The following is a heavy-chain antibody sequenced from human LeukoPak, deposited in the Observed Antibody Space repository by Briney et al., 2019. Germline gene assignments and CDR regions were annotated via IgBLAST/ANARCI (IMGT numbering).Heavy chain of an antibody. CDR3: ARHKLDGDSRYYYYYGMDV. CDR2: MNPNSGNT. CDR1: GYTFTSYD. V-gene: IGHV1-8*01. D-gene: IGHD2-21*01. J-gene: IGHJ6*02. Sequence: ASVKVSCKASGYTFTSYDINWVRQATGQGLEWMGWMNPNSGNTGYAQKFQGRVTMTRNTSISTAYMELSSLRSEDTAVYYCARHKLDGDSRYYYYYGMDVWGQGPTVTVSS.